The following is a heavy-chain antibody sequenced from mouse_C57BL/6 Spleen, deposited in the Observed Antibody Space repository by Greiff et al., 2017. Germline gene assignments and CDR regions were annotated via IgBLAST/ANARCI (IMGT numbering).Heavy chain of an antibody. CDR1: GYTFTSYW. Sequence: QVQLQQPGAELVRPGSSVKLSCKASGYTFTSYWMHWVKQRPIQGLEWIGNIDPSDSETHYNQKFKDKATLTADKSSSTAYMQRSSLTSEDSAVYYCAKRGTGPFDYWGQGTTLTVSS. D-gene: IGHD4-1*01. CDR3: AKRGTGPFDY. CDR2: IDPSDSET. V-gene: IGHV1-52*01. J-gene: IGHJ2*01.